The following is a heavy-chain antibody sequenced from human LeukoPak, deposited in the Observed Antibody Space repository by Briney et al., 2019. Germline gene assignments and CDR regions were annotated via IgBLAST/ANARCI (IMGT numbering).Heavy chain of an antibody. CDR2: IIPIFGTA. Sequence: ASVKVSCKASGGTFSSYAISWVRQAPGQGLEWMGGIIPIFGTANYAQKFQGRVTITADESTSTAYMELSSLRSEDTAVYYCARDRYGVVLYNWFDPWAREPWSPSPQ. CDR1: GGTFSSYA. V-gene: IGHV1-69*13. J-gene: IGHJ5*02. CDR3: ARDRYGVVLYNWFDP. D-gene: IGHD3-3*01.